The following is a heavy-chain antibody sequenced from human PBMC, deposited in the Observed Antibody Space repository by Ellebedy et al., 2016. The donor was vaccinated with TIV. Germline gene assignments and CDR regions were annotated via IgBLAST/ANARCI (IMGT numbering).Heavy chain of an antibody. CDR3: ARDRGYSSSSPDNWFDP. CDR1: GFTFSSYA. D-gene: IGHD6-6*01. V-gene: IGHV3-30-3*01. CDR2: ISYDGSNK. J-gene: IGHJ5*02. Sequence: GESLKISCAASGFTFSSYAMHWVRQAPGKGLEWVAVISYDGSNKYYADSVKGRFTISRDNSKNTLYLQMNSLRAEDTAVYYCARDRGYSSSSPDNWFDPWGQGTLVTVSS.